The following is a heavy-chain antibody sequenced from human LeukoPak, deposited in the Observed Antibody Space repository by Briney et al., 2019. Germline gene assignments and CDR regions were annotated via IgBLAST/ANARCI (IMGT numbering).Heavy chain of an antibody. D-gene: IGHD3-22*01. V-gene: IGHV1-69*05. Sequence: SVKVSCKASGGTFSSYAISWVRQAPGQGLEWMGRIIPIFGTANYAQKFQGRVTITTDESTSTAYMELSSLRSEDTAVYYCARVSSGYYYTVAFDIWGQGTMVTVST. CDR2: IIPIFGTA. CDR1: GGTFSSYA. CDR3: ARVSSGYYYTVAFDI. J-gene: IGHJ3*02.